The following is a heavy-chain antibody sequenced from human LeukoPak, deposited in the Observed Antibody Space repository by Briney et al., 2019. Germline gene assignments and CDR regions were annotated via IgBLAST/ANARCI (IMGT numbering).Heavy chain of an antibody. CDR1: GYTFTGYY. Sequence: GASVKVSCKASGYTFTGYYMHWVRQAPGQGLEWMGWINPNSGGTNYAQKFQGRVTMTRDTSISTAYMELSRLRSDDTAVYYCVGEIRWGPMVINCSSTSCPRAFDIWGQGTMVTVSS. CDR3: VGEIRWGPMVINCSSTSCPRAFDI. CDR2: INPNSGGT. V-gene: IGHV1-2*02. D-gene: IGHD2-2*01. J-gene: IGHJ3*02.